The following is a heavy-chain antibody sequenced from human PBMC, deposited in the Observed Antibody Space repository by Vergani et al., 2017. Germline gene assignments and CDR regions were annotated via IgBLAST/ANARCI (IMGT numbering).Heavy chain of an antibody. V-gene: IGHV1-69*18. CDR1: GGTFSSYA. CDR3: AIWTLPHYYYYGMDV. CDR2: IIPIFGTA. Sequence: QVQLVQSGAEVKKPGSSVKVSCKASGGTFSSYAISWVRQAPGQGLEWMGRIIPIFGTANYAQKLQGSVTITADESTSTAYMDLNSLRSEDTAVYYCAIWTLPHYYYYGMDVWGQGTTVTVSS. D-gene: IGHD3/OR15-3a*01. J-gene: IGHJ6*02.